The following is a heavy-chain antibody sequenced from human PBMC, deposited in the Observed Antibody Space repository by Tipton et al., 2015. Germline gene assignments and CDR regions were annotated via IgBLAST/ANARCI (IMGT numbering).Heavy chain of an antibody. CDR3: AGVKAVAASGGWFDP. J-gene: IGHJ5*02. V-gene: IGHV1-8*01. Sequence: QSGAEVKKPGASMKVSCKASGNTFTTYDINWIRQAPGQGLEWVGWMNPNSGNTAYAQKFQGRVTMTRNISIRTAYMELSSLRFEDTAVYCCAGVKAVAASGGWFDPWGQGTLVTVSS. CDR2: MNPNSGNT. D-gene: IGHD2-15*01. CDR1: GNTFTTYD.